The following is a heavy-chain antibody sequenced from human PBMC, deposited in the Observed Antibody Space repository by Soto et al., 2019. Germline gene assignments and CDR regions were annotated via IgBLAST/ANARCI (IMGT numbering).Heavy chain of an antibody. CDR1: GFTFSSYA. CDR3: AKEVLYSSRAGHATDY. J-gene: IGHJ4*02. CDR2: ISGSGGST. Sequence: GGSLRLSCAASGFTFSSYAMSWVRQAPGKGLEWASAISGSGGSTYYADSVKGRLTISRDNSKNTLYLQMNSLRAEDTAVYYCAKEVLYSSRAGHATDYWGQGTLVTVSS. D-gene: IGHD6-13*01. V-gene: IGHV3-23*01.